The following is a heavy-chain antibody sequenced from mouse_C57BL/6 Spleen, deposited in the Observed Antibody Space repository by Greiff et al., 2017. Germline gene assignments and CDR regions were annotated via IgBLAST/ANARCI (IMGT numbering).Heavy chain of an antibody. CDR3: ARSGYDYGWFAY. V-gene: IGHV1-55*01. D-gene: IGHD2-4*01. CDR1: GYTFTSYW. Sequence: QVQLKQPGAELVKPGASVKMSCKASGYTFTSYWITWVKQRPGQGLEWIGDIYPGSGSTTYNEKFKSKATLTVDTSSSTAYMQLSSLTSEDSAVYYCARSGYDYGWFAYWGQGTLVTVSA. CDR2: IYPGSGST. J-gene: IGHJ3*01.